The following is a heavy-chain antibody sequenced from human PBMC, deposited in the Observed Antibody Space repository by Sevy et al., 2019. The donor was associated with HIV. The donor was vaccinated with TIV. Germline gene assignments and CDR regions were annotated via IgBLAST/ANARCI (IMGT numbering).Heavy chain of an antibody. CDR1: GFTFNSYG. V-gene: IGHV3-33*01. D-gene: IGHD4-17*01. CDR2: IYYDGNNK. J-gene: IGHJ4*02. Sequence: GGSLRLSCAASGFTFNSYGMHWVRQAPIKGLEWVASIYYDGNNKYYADSGKGRFTISRDESKNTLYLQMNSLRAEDTAVYYCARDSNEYGDYRLSYYFDYWGQGALVTVSS. CDR3: ARDSNEYGDYRLSYYFDY.